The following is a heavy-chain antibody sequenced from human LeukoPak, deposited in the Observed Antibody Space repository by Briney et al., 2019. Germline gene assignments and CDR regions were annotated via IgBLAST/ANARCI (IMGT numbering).Heavy chain of an antibody. Sequence: GGSLRLSCAASGFTFSSYAMHWVRQAPGKGLEWVAVISYDGSNKYYADSVKGRFTISRDNSKNTLYLQMNSLRAEDTALYYCAKGPKQLLVRRSVWGYMDDWGKGTTVTISS. CDR2: ISYDGSNK. CDR3: AKGPKQLLVRRSVWGYMDD. CDR1: GFTFSSYA. V-gene: IGHV3-30*04. D-gene: IGHD6-19*01. J-gene: IGHJ6*03.